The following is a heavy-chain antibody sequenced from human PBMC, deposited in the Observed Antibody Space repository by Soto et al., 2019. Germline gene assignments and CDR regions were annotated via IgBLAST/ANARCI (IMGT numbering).Heavy chain of an antibody. D-gene: IGHD3-22*01. CDR3: ARGTNYYDSSVYYGY. V-gene: IGHV3-21*01. J-gene: IGHJ4*02. CDR1: GFTFSSYS. Sequence: LRLSCAASGFTFSSYSMNWVRQAPGKGLQWVSSISSSSTYIYYADSVKGRFTISRDNAKNSLYLQMNSLRAEDTAVYYCARGTNYYDSSVYYGYWGQGTLVTVSS. CDR2: ISSSSTYI.